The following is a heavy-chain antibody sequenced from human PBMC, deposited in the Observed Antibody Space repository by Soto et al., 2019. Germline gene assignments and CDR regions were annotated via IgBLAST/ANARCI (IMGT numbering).Heavy chain of an antibody. D-gene: IGHD5-18*01. CDR3: ACIFSGGYGYGFYYYGMDV. Sequence: SDTLSLTCTVSGGSISSSSYYWGWIRQPPGKGLEWIGTIYYSGSTYYNPSLKSRVTISVDTSKNQFSLKLSSVTAADTAVYYCACIFSGGYGYGFYYYGMDVWGQGTTVTVSS. CDR2: IYYSGST. J-gene: IGHJ6*02. V-gene: IGHV4-39*01. CDR1: GGSISSSSYY.